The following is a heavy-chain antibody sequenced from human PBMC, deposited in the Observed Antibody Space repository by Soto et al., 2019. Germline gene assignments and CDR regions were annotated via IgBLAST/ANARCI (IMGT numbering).Heavy chain of an antibody. V-gene: IGHV1-46*01. CDR2: MSPSGGAP. J-gene: IGHJ6*02. Sequence: ASVKVSCKASGYIFTRNKMHWVRQAPGQGLEWMGIMSPSGGAPKYAQNFQGRVTMTWDTSTTTVYMDLSSLRSEETAVYYCARGVLGYCTNGVCSVDIVATTSAHYYYYGMDVWGQGTTVTVSS. CDR1: GYIFTRNK. D-gene: IGHD2-8*01. CDR3: ARGVLGYCTNGVCSVDIVATTSAHYYYYGMDV.